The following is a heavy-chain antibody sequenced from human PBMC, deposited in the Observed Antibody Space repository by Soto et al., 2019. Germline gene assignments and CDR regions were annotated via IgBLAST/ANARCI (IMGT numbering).Heavy chain of an antibody. V-gene: IGHV4-59*02. J-gene: IGHJ4*02. CDR3: ARYARVPDS. D-gene: IGHD2-2*01. Sequence: TSETLSLTCTVSGASVTSSYWSWIRQPPGQGLKSIGYIYYTGDTNSNPSLKSRVSISIDMSKIQLFLKLISVTAADTAVYYCARYARVPDSWGQGTLVTFSS. CDR1: GASVTSSY. CDR2: IYYTGDT.